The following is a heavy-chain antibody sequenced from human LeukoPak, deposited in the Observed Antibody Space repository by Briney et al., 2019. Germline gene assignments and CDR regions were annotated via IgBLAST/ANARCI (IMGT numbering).Heavy chain of an antibody. J-gene: IGHJ4*02. V-gene: IGHV4-34*01. D-gene: IGHD3-22*01. CDR2: INHSGST. Sequence: PSETLSLTCAVYGGSFSGYYWSWIRQPPGKGLEWMGEINHSGSTNYNPSLKSRVTISVDTSKNQFSLKLSSVTAADTAVYYCARGVGDSSGYHFDYWGQGTLVTVSS. CDR1: GGSFSGYY. CDR3: ARGVGDSSGYHFDY.